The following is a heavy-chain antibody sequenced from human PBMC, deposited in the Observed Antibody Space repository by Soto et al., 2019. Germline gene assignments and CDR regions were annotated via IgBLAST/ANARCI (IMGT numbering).Heavy chain of an antibody. CDR3: ARQSRGVLAAVFDAFDV. CDR2: IYPDDSDT. V-gene: IGHV5-51*01. D-gene: IGHD3-10*01. CDR1: GYNFANYW. J-gene: IGHJ3*01. Sequence: EVQLVQSGAEVKKPGESLKISCKVSGYNFANYWIGWVRQMPGKGLEWMGVIYPDDSDTRYSPSFQGQVTISADKSISTAYLQWSSLKASETATYYCARQSRGVLAAVFDAFDVWGQGTMVTVSS.